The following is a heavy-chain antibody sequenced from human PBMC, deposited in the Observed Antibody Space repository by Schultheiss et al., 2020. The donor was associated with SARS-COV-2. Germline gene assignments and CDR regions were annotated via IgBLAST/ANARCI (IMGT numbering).Heavy chain of an antibody. CDR3: ARNHSSGWSLDY. CDR1: GFTFSNYG. J-gene: IGHJ4*02. D-gene: IGHD6-19*01. Sequence: GGSLRLSCAASGFTFSNYGMHWVRQAPGKGLEWLAIIWYDGSDKYYADSVKGRFTISRDNSKNTRYLQMNSLRAEDTAVYYCARNHSSGWSLDYWGQGTLVTVSS. CDR2: IWYDGSDK. V-gene: IGHV3-33*01.